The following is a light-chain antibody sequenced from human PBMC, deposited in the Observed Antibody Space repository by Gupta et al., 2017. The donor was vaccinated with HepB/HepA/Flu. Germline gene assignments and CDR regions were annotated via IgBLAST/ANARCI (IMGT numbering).Light chain of an antibody. CDR2: DVS. CDR1: SSDVGTYNF. CDR3: GSHTSRSTYV. J-gene: IGLJ1*01. Sequence: QSALTQPASVSGSPGQSITISCTETSSDVGTYNFVSWYQQHPGKVPKLIIYDVSDRPSGVSNRFSGSKSGNTASLTISGLQAEDEADYYCGSHTSRSTYVFGSGTKVTVL. V-gene: IGLV2-14*03.